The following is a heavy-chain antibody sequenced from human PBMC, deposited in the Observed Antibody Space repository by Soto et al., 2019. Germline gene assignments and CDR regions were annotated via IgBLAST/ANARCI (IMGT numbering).Heavy chain of an antibody. CDR3: ARVTFDTIFGVVIIGWFDP. CDR1: GYTFTIYG. CDR2: ISAYNGNT. D-gene: IGHD3-3*01. Sequence: ASVKVSCKASGYTFTIYGISCVRQSPLQWLEWMGWISAYNGNTNYAQKLQGRVTMTTDTSTSTAYMELRSLRSDDTAVYYCARVTFDTIFGVVIIGWFDPWGQGTLVTVSS. J-gene: IGHJ5*02. V-gene: IGHV1-18*01.